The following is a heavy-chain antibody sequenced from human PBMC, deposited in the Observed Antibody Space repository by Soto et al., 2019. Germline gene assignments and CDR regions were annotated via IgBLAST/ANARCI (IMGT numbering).Heavy chain of an antibody. CDR1: GFTFSSYG. J-gene: IGHJ4*02. Sequence: GGSLRLSCAASGFTFSSYGMSWVRQAPGKGLEWVSTISGSGGSTYFADSVKGRFTISRGNSKNTLYLQMNSLRAEDTAVYYCAKRAYCSSTSCYHSFDYWGQGTLVTVS. V-gene: IGHV3-23*01. CDR2: ISGSGGST. CDR3: AKRAYCSSTSCYHSFDY. D-gene: IGHD2-2*01.